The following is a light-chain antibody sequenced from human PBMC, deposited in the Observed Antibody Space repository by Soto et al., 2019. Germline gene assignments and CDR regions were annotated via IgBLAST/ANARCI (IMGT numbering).Light chain of an antibody. CDR2: GAS. CDR1: QSVSSSY. CDR3: QQYGSTPPWT. V-gene: IGKV3-20*01. J-gene: IGKJ1*01. Sequence: EIVLTQSPGTLSLSPGERATLSCRASQSVSSSYLAWYQQKPGQAPRLLIYGASSRATGIPDRFSGRGPGTDFTLTISRLEPEDVAVYYFQQYGSTPPWTFGQGTKVEIK.